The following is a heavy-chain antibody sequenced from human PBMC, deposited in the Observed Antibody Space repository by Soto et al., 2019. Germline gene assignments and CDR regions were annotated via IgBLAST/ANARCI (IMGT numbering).Heavy chain of an antibody. CDR3: TGTVAGTTLY. J-gene: IGHJ4*02. D-gene: IGHD6-19*01. CDR2: IYHLGRT. V-gene: IGHV4-59*08. CDR1: GGSIASYY. Sequence: SETLSLTCRVSGGSIASYYWSWIRQPPGKGLEWIGYIYHLGRTNYNPSLKSRVTISIDTSKSQFSLELSSVTAADTAVYYCTGTVAGTTLYWGQGTPVTVSS.